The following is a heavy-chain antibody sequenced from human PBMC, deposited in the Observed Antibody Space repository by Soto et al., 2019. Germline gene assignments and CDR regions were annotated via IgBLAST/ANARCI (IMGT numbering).Heavy chain of an antibody. CDR3: ARGGYSYGYGSDWGMDAFDI. V-gene: IGHV1-69*13. Sequence: SVKVSCKASGGTFSSYAISWVRQAPGQGLEWMGGIIPIFGTANYAQKFQGRVTITADESTSTAYMELSSLRSEDTAVYYCARGGYSYGYGSDWGMDAFDIWGQGTMVTVSS. J-gene: IGHJ3*02. CDR2: IIPIFGTA. D-gene: IGHD5-18*01. CDR1: GGTFSSYA.